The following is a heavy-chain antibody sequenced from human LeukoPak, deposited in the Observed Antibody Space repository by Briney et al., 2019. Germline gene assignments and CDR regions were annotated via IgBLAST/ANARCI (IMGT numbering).Heavy chain of an antibody. CDR1: GYTFTGYY. CDR2: INPNSGGT. V-gene: IGHV1-2*02. CDR3: ARELAAAGGDAFDI. Sequence: ASVKVSCKASGYTFTGYYMHWVRQAPGQGLEWMGWINPNSGGTNYAQKLQGRVTMTTDTSTSTAYMELRSLRSDDTAVYYCARELAAAGGDAFDIWGQGTMVTVSS. J-gene: IGHJ3*02. D-gene: IGHD6-13*01.